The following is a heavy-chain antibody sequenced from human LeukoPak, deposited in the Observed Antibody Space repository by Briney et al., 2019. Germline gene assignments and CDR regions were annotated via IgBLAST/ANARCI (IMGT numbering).Heavy chain of an antibody. CDR3: ASSGIVLMVYAPGYYFDY. Sequence: SETLSLTCTVSGGSISSYYWSWIRQPPGKGLEWIGTIYYSGSTYYNPSLKSRVTISVDTSKNQFSLKLSSVTAADTAVYYCASSGIVLMVYAPGYYFDYWGQGTLVTVSS. CDR2: IYYSGST. J-gene: IGHJ4*02. D-gene: IGHD2-8*01. V-gene: IGHV4-39*07. CDR1: GGSISSYY.